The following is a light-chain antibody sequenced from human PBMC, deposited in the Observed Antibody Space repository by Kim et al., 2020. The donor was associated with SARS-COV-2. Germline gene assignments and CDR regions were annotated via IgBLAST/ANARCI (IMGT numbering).Light chain of an antibody. CDR1: QSLSASS. J-gene: IGKJ2*01. Sequence: WSPGEGATLSCEASQSLSASSIAWYQQRPGQSPRLLIYGASTRAPGIPDRFSGSGSGTDFTLTISRLEPEDFAVYLCQHYGTSPYTFGRGTKLEI. V-gene: IGKV3-20*01. CDR3: QHYGTSPYT. CDR2: GAS.